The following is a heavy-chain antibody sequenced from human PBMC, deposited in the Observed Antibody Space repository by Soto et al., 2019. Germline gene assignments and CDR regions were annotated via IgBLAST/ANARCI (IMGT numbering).Heavy chain of an antibody. CDR3: AHYDYGGLVY. Sequence: QITLKESGPTLVKPTQTLTLTCTFSGFSLSTSGVGVTWIRQPPGKALEWLALIYWDDDKRYSPSLKNRLTITKYTSKNQVVLTMTNRDPVDTATYYCAHYDYGGLVYWGQGALVTVSS. CDR2: IYWDDDK. J-gene: IGHJ4*02. V-gene: IGHV2-5*02. D-gene: IGHD4-17*01. CDR1: GFSLSTSGVG.